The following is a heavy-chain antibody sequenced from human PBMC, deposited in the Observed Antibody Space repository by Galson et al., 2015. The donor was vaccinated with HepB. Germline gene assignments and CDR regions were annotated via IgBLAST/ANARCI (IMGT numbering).Heavy chain of an antibody. CDR2: INPNSGGT. V-gene: IGHV1-2*02. CDR1: GYTFTGYY. D-gene: IGHD2-15*01. Sequence: ASGYTFTGYYMHWVRQAPGQGLEWMGWINPNSGGTNYAQKFQGRVTMTRDTSISTAYMELSRLRSDDTAVYYCARDLVDIVVVVAATDDAFDIWGQGTMVTVSS. CDR3: ARDLVDIVVVVAATDDAFDI. J-gene: IGHJ3*02.